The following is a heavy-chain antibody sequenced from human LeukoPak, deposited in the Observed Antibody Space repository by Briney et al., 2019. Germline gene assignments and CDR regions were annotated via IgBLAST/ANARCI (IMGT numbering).Heavy chain of an antibody. CDR1: GFTISSYW. D-gene: IGHD5-12*01. V-gene: IGHV3-7*01. J-gene: IGHJ4*02. CDR2: IKQDGSEK. CDR3: ARDLIVATIVFDY. Sequence: GGSLRLSCAASGFTISSYWMSWVRQAPGKGLEWVANIKQDGSEKYYVDSVKGRFTISRDNAKNSLYLQMNSLRAEDTAVYYCARDLIVATIVFDYWGQGTLVTVSS.